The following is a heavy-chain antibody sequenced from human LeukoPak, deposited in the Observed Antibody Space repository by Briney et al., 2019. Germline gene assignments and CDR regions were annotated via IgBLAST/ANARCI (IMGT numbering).Heavy chain of an antibody. CDR2: INPSGGST. CDR3: ARERDYYDSSGYQGAFDI. V-gene: IGHV1-46*01. D-gene: IGHD3-22*01. J-gene: IGHJ3*02. CDR1: GYTFTNYY. Sequence: ASVKVSCKASGYTFTNYYMHWVRQAPGQGLEWMGIINPSGGSTSYAQKFQGRVTMTRDTSTSTVYMELSSLRSEDTAVYYCARERDYYDSSGYQGAFDIWGQGTMVTVSS.